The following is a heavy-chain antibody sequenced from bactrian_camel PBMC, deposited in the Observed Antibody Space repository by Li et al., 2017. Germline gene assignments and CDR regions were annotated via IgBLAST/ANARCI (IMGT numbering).Heavy chain of an antibody. Sequence: HVQLVESGGGSVQAGGSLRLTCAASGFAIAFRCMAWFRQAPGLERERVAYIGRDGSTTYADSVKGRFTISKDNAKNTLYLQMNSLKPEDTAMYSCAAETGSYNSGCGGLEDLPVLSSCGQGTQVTVS. CDR2: IGRDGST. V-gene: IGHV3S55*01. CDR3: AAETGSYNSGCGGLEDLPVLSS. J-gene: IGHJ4*01. D-gene: IGHD2*01. CDR1: GFAIAFRC.